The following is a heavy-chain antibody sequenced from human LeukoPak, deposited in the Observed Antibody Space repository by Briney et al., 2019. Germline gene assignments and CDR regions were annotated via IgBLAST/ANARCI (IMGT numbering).Heavy chain of an antibody. CDR3: ARPIQDSGIFRGLVY. J-gene: IGHJ4*02. CDR1: GFTFSNYA. V-gene: IGHV3-23*01. D-gene: IGHD3-10*01. Sequence: GGSLRLSCAASGFTFSNYAMSWVRQAPGKGLQWVSAVTNRGGSGGSTYYADSVKGRFTISRDSSKNTLFLQMGSLTTEDMAVYYCARPIQDSGIFRGLVYWGQGILVTVSS. CDR2: VTNRGGSGGST.